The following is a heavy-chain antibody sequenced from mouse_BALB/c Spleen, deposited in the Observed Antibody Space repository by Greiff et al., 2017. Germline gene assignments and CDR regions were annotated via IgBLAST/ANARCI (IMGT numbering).Heavy chain of an antibody. CDR2: ISSGGST. Sequence: EVKLMESGGGLVKPGGSLKLSCAASGFTFSSYAMSWVRQTPEKRLEWVASISSGGSTYYPDSVKGRFTISRDNARNILYLQMSSLRSEDTAMYYCGRGFTTAIHWYFDVWGAGTTVTVSS. D-gene: IGHD1-2*01. J-gene: IGHJ1*01. V-gene: IGHV5-6-5*01. CDR3: GRGFTTAIHWYFDV. CDR1: GFTFSSYA.